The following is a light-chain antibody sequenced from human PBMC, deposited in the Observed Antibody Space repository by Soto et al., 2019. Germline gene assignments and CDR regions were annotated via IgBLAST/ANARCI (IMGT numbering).Light chain of an antibody. J-gene: IGKJ4*01. CDR2: GAS. CDR1: QSVSDN. V-gene: IGKV3-15*01. Sequence: EIVLTQSPATLSVSPGERAILSCRASQSVSDNLAWYQQKPGQAPRLLIYGASTRASGIPARFSGSGSGTEFTLTISSPQSEDFAVYYCQQSYNWPPLTFGGGTKVEIK. CDR3: QQSYNWPPLT.